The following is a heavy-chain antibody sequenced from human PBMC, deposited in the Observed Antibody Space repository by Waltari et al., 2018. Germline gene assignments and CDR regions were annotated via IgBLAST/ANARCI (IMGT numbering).Heavy chain of an antibody. CDR2: IYYSGST. Sequence: QLQLQESGPGLVKPSETLSLTCTVSGGSISSSSYYWGWIRQPPGKGLEWIGSIYYSGSTYYNPSLKSRVTISVDTSKNQFSLKLSSVTAADTAVYYCARGVVQGVIITEYNWFDPWGQGTLVTVSS. J-gene: IGHJ5*02. V-gene: IGHV4-39*07. CDR3: ARGVVQGVIITEYNWFDP. CDR1: GGSISSSSYY. D-gene: IGHD3-10*01.